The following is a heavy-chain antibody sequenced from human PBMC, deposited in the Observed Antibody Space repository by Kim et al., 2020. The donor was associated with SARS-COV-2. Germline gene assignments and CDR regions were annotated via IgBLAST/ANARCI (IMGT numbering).Heavy chain of an antibody. V-gene: IGHV1-18*01. CDR3: ARDGGNLRARGDY. J-gene: IGHJ4*02. Sequence: YAQKLQGRVTMTTDTSTSTAYMELRSLRSDDTAVYYCARDGGNLRARGDYWGQGTLVTVSS. D-gene: IGHD3-10*01.